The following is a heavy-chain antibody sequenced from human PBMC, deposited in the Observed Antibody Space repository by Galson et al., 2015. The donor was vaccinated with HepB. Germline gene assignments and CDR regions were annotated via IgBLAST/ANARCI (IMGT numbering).Heavy chain of an antibody. CDR1: GYTFTSYG. D-gene: IGHD3-3*01. J-gene: IGHJ5*02. Sequence: SVKVSCKASGYTFTSYGISWVRQAPGQGLEWMGWISAYNGNTNYAQKLQGRVTMTTDTSTSTAYMELRSLRSDDTAVYYCARVYRTRYYDFWSGHPLTNWFDPWGQGTLVTVSS. CDR2: ISAYNGNT. CDR3: ARVYRTRYYDFWSGHPLTNWFDP. V-gene: IGHV1-18*04.